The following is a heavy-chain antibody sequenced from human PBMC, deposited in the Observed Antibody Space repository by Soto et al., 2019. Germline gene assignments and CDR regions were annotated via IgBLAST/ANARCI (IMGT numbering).Heavy chain of an antibody. V-gene: IGHV1-2*04. D-gene: IGHD6-19*01. CDR2: INPNTGGT. Sequence: ASVKVSCKASGYTFTGYYMHWVRQAPGQGLEWMGWINPNTGGTNYAPKFQGWVSMTRDTSINTAYMELRLKSDDTAIYYCVRDPGLVRAYRSGWNFDHWGQGTPVTVSS. J-gene: IGHJ4*02. CDR3: VRDPGLVRAYRSGWNFDH. CDR1: GYTFTGYY.